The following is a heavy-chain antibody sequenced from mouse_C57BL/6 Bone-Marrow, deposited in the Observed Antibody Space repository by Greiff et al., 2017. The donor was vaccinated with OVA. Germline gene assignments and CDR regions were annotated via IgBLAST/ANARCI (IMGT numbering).Heavy chain of an antibody. CDR2: IWSGGST. CDR3: ARLFAY. J-gene: IGHJ3*01. V-gene: IGHV2-2*01. CDR1: GFSLTSYG. Sequence: VQLQQSGPGLVQPSQSLSITCTVSGFSLTSYGVHWVRQSPGTGLEWLGVIWSGGSTDYNAAFISRLSISKDNSKSQVFFKMNSLQADDTAIYYCARLFAYWGQGTLVTVSA.